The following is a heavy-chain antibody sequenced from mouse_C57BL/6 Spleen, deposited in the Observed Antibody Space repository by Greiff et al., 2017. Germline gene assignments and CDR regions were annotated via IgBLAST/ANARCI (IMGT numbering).Heavy chain of an antibody. CDR1: GYAFSSSW. CDR2: IYPGDGDT. CDR3: ARSYYSNPFAY. Sequence: VQLQQSGPELVKPGASVKISCKASGYAFSSSWMNWVKQRPGKGLEWIGRIYPGDGDTNYNGKFKGKATLTAAKSSSTAYMQLSSLTSEDSAVYFCARSYYSNPFAYWGQGTLVTVSA. D-gene: IGHD2-5*01. J-gene: IGHJ3*01. V-gene: IGHV1-82*01.